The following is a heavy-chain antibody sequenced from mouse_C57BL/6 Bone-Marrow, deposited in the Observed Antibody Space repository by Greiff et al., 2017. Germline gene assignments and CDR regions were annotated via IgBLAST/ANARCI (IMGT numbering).Heavy chain of an antibody. Sequence: QVQLQQSGAELARPGASVKLSCKASGYTFTSYGISWVKQRTGLGLEWIGEIYPRSGNTYYNEKFKGKATLTADKSSSTAYMELRSLTSEDSAVYFCARWLLYWYFDVWGTGTTVTVSS. CDR1: GYTFTSYG. CDR2: IYPRSGNT. V-gene: IGHV1-81*01. D-gene: IGHD2-3*01. CDR3: ARWLLYWYFDV. J-gene: IGHJ1*03.